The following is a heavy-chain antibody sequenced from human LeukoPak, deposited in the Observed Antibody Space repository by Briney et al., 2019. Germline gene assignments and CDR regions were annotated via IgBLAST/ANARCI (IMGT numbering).Heavy chain of an antibody. J-gene: IGHJ4*02. V-gene: IGHV3-23*01. CDR3: APLGVTTWLDY. Sequence: GGSLRLSCAASGFTFSSYAMSWVRQAPGKGLEWVPAISGSGGSTYYADSVKGRFTISRDNSRNTLYLQMNSLRAEDTAVYYCAPLGVTTWLDYWGQGTLVTVSS. CDR2: ISGSGGST. D-gene: IGHD4-17*01. CDR1: GFTFSSYA.